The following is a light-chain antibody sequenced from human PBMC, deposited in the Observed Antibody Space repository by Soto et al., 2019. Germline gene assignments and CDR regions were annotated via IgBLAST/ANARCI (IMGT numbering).Light chain of an antibody. J-gene: IGKJ1*01. CDR3: QPYTSYWT. CDR1: QSISSW. CDR2: KAS. V-gene: IGKV1-5*03. Sequence: DNQMTQSPSTLSAYVRDRGTSTFRARQSISSWLAWYQQTPGTAPKLLISKASSLESGVPSRFSGSGSGTEFTLTICCLQPDDFATYYCQPYTSYWTFGQGT.